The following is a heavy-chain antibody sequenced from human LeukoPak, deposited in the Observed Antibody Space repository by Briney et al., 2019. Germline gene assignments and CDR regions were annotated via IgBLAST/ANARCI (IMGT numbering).Heavy chain of an antibody. Sequence: GGSLRLSCAASGFTFDDYAMHWVRQAPGKGLEWVSGISWNSGSIGYADSVKGRFTISRDNAKNSLYLQMNSLRAEDTALYYCAKVPGKYSSGYPFDYWGQGTLVTVSS. CDR3: AKVPGKYSSGYPFDY. J-gene: IGHJ4*02. V-gene: IGHV3-9*01. CDR2: ISWNSGSI. D-gene: IGHD6-19*01. CDR1: GFTFDDYA.